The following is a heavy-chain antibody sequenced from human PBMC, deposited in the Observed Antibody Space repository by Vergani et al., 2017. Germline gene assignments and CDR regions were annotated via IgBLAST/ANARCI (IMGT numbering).Heavy chain of an antibody. V-gene: IGHV4-31*03. J-gene: IGHJ3*02. Sequence: QVQLQESGPGLVKPSQTLSLTCTVPGGSISSGGYYWSWIRQHPGKGLEWIGYIHYSGSTYYNPSLKSRVTISVETTKNQFSLKLSSVTAADTAVYYCELMMKSSTSCYFCAFDIWGQGTMVTVSS. CDR1: GGSISSGGYY. CDR3: ELMMKSSTSCYFCAFDI. CDR2: IHYSGST. D-gene: IGHD2-2*01.